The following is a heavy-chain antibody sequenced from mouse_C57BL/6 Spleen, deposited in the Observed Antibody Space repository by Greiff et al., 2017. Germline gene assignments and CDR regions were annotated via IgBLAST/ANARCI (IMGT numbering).Heavy chain of an antibody. CDR2: ISSGGSYT. Sequence: EVKVVESGGDLVKPGGSLKLSCAASGFTFSSYGMSWVRQTPDKRLEWVATISSGGSYTYYPDSVKGRFTISRDNAKNTLYLQMSSLKSEDTAMYYCARHPIYDGYYGYFDYWGQGTTLTVSS. CDR3: ARHPIYDGYYGYFDY. J-gene: IGHJ2*01. CDR1: GFTFSSYG. D-gene: IGHD2-3*01. V-gene: IGHV5-6*01.